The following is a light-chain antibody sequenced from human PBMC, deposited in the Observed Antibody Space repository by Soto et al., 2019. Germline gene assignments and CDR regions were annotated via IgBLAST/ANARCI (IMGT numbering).Light chain of an antibody. J-gene: IGKJ1*01. CDR1: QSLSSN. V-gene: IGKV3-15*01. Sequence: EIVMTHSPATLSVSPGERATLSCRSSQSLSSNLAWYQQKPGQAPTLLIFGASARATGIPARFSGSGSGTKFTPNNSTMQYGAFAVYYCQQYGYSLWTFGQRTKVDIK. CDR2: GAS. CDR3: QQYGYSLWT.